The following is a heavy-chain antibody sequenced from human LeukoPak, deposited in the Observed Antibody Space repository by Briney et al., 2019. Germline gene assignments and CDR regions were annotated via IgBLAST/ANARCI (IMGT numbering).Heavy chain of an antibody. CDR2: LYNSGST. CDR3: ARGVTTPLDAFDI. CDR1: GAXISTYY. Sequence: SETLSLTCTVSGAXISTYYWNWMRQPPGKGLEWIGYLYNSGSTNYNPSLKSRATISVDMSKNQLSLKLSSVTAADTAVYYCARGVTTPLDAFDIWGQGTMVTVSS. J-gene: IGHJ3*02. D-gene: IGHD1-26*01. V-gene: IGHV4-59*01.